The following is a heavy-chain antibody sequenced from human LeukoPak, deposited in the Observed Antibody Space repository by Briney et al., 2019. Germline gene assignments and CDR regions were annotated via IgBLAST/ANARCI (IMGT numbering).Heavy chain of an antibody. J-gene: IGHJ3*02. Sequence: SVKASCKASGGTFSSYAISWVRQAPGQGLEWMGRIIPILGIANYAQKFQGRVTITADKSTSTAYMELSSLRSEDTAVYYCARGRNTMIVVVKNAFDIWGQGTMVTVSS. D-gene: IGHD3-22*01. CDR1: GGTFSSYA. CDR3: ARGRNTMIVVVKNAFDI. V-gene: IGHV1-69*04. CDR2: IIPILGIA.